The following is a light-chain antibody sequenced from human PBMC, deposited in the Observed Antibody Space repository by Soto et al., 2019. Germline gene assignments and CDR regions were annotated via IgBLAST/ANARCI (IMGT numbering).Light chain of an antibody. V-gene: IGLV2-23*01. CDR1: SSDVGSYNH. Sequence: QSALTQPASVSGSPGQSITISCNGTSSDVGSYNHVSWYQQYPGKAPKLMIYEGSKRPSGVSNRFSGSKSGNTASLTISGLQAEDEADYYCCSYAGSSTWVFGGGTKLTVL. CDR3: CSYAGSSTWV. J-gene: IGLJ3*02. CDR2: EGS.